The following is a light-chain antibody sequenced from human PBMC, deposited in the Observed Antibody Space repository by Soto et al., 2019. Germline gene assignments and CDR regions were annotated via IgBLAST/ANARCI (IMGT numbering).Light chain of an antibody. CDR3: QPYINGPLT. CDR1: QGLGPT. CDR2: DTA. J-gene: IGKJ4*01. V-gene: IGKV3-15*01. Sequence: EVVVRQYPATLSFSQGEGATISCRASQGLGPTFAWYQPNPGQSPQLLIYDTAPRATGVPTRFSGSWSGAEFTLTINSLQSEGFAGYYRQPYINGPLTFGGGTKVDIK.